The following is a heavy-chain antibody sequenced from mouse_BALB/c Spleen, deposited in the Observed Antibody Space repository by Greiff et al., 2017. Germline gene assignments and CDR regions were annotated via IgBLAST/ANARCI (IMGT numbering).Heavy chain of an antibody. CDR3: ARYYGNYGSWFAY. J-gene: IGHJ3*01. Sequence: EVQLQESGGGLVQPGGSRKLSCAASGFTFSSFGMHWVRQAPEKGLEWVAYISSGSSTIYYADTVKGRFTISRDNPKNTLFLQMTSLRSEDTAMYYCARYYGNYGSWFAYWGQGTLVTVSA. CDR2: ISSGSSTI. CDR1: GFTFSSFG. D-gene: IGHD2-1*01. V-gene: IGHV5-17*02.